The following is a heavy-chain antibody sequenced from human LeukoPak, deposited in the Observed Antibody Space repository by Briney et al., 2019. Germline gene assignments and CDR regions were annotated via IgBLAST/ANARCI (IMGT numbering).Heavy chain of an antibody. CDR3: ARVVDGDYIFDY. CDR2: ISPDGTHT. V-gene: IGHV3-74*01. J-gene: IGHJ4*02. CDR1: GFTFRSDW. D-gene: IGHD4-17*01. Sequence: GSLRLSCAASGFTFRSDWMNWVRQAPGKGLVWVSRISPDGTHTTYADSVKGRFTVSRDNARNTLHLQMTSLRDEDTAVYYCARVVDGDYIFDYWGQGTLVTVSS.